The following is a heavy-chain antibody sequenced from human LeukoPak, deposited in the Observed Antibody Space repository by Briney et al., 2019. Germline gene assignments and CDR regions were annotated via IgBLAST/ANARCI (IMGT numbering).Heavy chain of an antibody. V-gene: IGHV1-18*01. CDR1: GYTFTSYG. CDR2: ISSYNGNT. D-gene: IGHD4-17*01. CDR3: ARSAHDYGDYVCRGVFDI. Sequence: ASVKVSCKASGYTFTSYGISWVRQAPGQGLEWMGWISSYNGNTNYAQKLQGRVTMTTDTSTSTAYMELRSLRSDVTAVYYCARSAHDYGDYVCRGVFDIWGQGTMVTVSS. J-gene: IGHJ3*02.